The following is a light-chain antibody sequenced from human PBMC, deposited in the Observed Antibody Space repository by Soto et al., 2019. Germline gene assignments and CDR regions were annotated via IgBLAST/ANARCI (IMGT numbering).Light chain of an antibody. J-gene: IGKJ2*01. Sequence: IVMTQSPATLSVSPGESATLSCRASQSVGTNLAWYKQTPGQSPRDLIHSASTRSTGIPARFSGSGSDTAYTLTISGRQSEDVAIYYCQQYNNCPPYSFGQGTKLENK. CDR1: QSVGTN. V-gene: IGKV3-15*01. CDR3: QQYNNCPPYS. CDR2: SAS.